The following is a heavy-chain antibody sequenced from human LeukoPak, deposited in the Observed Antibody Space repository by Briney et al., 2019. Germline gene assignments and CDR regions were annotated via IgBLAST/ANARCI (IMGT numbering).Heavy chain of an antibody. Sequence: ASVKVSCKASGYTFSSYYVHWVRQAPGQGLEWMGIINPSGGSTSYAQKFQGRVTMTRDTSTSTVYMELSSLRSEDTGVYYCARSGGATTSSDYWGQGTLVTVSS. J-gene: IGHJ4*02. CDR1: GYTFSSYY. V-gene: IGHV1-46*01. CDR2: INPSGGST. CDR3: ARSGGATTSSDY. D-gene: IGHD1-26*01.